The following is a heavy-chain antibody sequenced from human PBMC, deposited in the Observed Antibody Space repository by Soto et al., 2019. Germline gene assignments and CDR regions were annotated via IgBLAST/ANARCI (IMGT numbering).Heavy chain of an antibody. D-gene: IGHD1-1*01. CDR3: ARDFPSEPEGTADDAFDI. Sequence: PSQTLSLTCAISGDSVSSNSAAWNWIRQPPSRGLEWLGRTYYRSKWYNDYAVSVKSRITINPDTSKNQFSLQLNSVTPEDTAVYYCARDFPSEPEGTADDAFDIWGQGTMVTVSS. CDR1: GDSVSSNSAA. V-gene: IGHV6-1*01. J-gene: IGHJ3*02. CDR2: TYYRSKWYN.